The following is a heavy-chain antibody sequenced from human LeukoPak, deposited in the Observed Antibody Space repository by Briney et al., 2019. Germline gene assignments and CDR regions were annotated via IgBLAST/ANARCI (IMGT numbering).Heavy chain of an antibody. CDR3: ARDLGSSWFNFDY. J-gene: IGHJ4*02. V-gene: IGHV3-21*01. CDR1: GFTFSSYS. Sequence: GGSLRLSRAASGFTFSSYSMNWVRQAPGKGLEWVSSISSSSGYIYYADSVKGRFTISRDNAKNSLYLQMNSLRAEDTAVYYCARDLGSSWFNFDYWGQGTLVTVSS. D-gene: IGHD6-13*01. CDR2: ISSSSGYI.